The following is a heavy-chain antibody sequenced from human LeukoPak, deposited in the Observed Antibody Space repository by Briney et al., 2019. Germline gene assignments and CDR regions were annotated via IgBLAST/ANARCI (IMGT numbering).Heavy chain of an antibody. J-gene: IGHJ1*01. CDR3: ARDTMVRGVIRYFQH. V-gene: IGHV1-8*03. CDR1: GYTFTSYD. Sequence: SVKVSCKASGYTFTSYDINWVRQATGQGLEWMGWMNPNSGNTGYAQKFQGRVTITRNTSISTAYMELSSLRSEDTAVYYCARDTMVRGVIRYFQHWGQGTLVTVSS. D-gene: IGHD3-10*01. CDR2: MNPNSGNT.